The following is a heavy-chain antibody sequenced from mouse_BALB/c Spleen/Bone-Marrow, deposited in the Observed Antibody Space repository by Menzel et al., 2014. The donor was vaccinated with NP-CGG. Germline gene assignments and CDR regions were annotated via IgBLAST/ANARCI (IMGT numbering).Heavy chain of an antibody. D-gene: IGHD4-1*01. CDR1: GFNIKDTY. CDR2: IDPANGNT. CDR3: ARWEYYAMDY. Sequence: VQLQQSGAERVKPGASVKLSCTASGFNIKDTYMHWVKQRPEQGLEWIGRIDPANGNTKYDPKFQGKATITADTSPNTAYLQLSSLTSEDTAVYYCARWEYYAMDYWGQGTSVTVSS. V-gene: IGHV14-3*02. J-gene: IGHJ4*01.